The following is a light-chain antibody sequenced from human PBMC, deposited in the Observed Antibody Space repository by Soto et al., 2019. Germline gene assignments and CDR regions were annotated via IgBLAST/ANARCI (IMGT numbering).Light chain of an antibody. CDR1: QSVSSD. J-gene: IGKJ1*01. CDR3: QQNNDWPRT. Sequence: IVMTQSPATLSVSPGERATLSCRASQSVSSDLAWYQQKPGQAPRLLIYRASDRATGVPARFSGGGSGTEFTLTISGLQSEGFAVYYCQQNNDWPRTFGQGTKVDIK. V-gene: IGKV3-15*01. CDR2: RAS.